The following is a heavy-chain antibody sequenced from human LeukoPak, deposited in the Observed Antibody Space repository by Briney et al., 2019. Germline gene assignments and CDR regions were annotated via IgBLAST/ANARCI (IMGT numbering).Heavy chain of an antibody. D-gene: IGHD2-8*02. CDR1: GFTFSDYY. Sequence: PGGSLRLSCAASGFTFSDYYMSWIRQAPGKGLEWVSYISSSGSTIYYADSVKGRFTISRDNAKNSLYLQMNSLRAEDTAVYYCVRAGYCTGGVCYSAHPNDAFDIWGQGTMVTVSS. V-gene: IGHV3-11*01. CDR2: ISSSGSTI. J-gene: IGHJ3*02. CDR3: VRAGYCTGGVCYSAHPNDAFDI.